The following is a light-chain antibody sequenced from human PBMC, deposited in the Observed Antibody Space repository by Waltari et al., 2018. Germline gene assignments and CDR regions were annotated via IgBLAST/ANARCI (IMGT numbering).Light chain of an antibody. Sequence: DIVITQSPLSLPVTPGEPASIPCRSSHGPLHRNGYNYLDWYLQKPGQTPHHIIYLGSIRASGVPDRFSGSGSGTDFTLKISRVEAEDVGVYCCMQALQVPPTFGGGTKVEIK. CDR2: LGS. V-gene: IGKV2-28*01. CDR1: HGPLHRNGYNY. J-gene: IGKJ4*01. CDR3: MQALQVPPT.